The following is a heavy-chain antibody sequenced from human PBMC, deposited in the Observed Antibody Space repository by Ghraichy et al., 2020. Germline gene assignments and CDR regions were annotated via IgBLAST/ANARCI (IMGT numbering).Heavy chain of an antibody. CDR3: ARQVAGGFRYY. CDR1: GGSISSSSYY. D-gene: IGHD2-15*01. J-gene: IGHJ4*02. V-gene: IGHV4-39*01. CDR2: IYYSGST. Sequence: SETLSLTCTVSGGSISSSSYYWGWIRQPPGKGLEWIGSIYYSGSTYYNPSLKSRVTISVDTSKNQFSLKLSSVTAADTAVYYCARQVAGGFRYYWGQGTLVTVSS.